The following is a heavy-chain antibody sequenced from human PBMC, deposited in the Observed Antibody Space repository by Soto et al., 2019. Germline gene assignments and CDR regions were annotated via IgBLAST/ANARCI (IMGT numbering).Heavy chain of an antibody. Sequence: GGSLRLSCAASGFTLGTYAMYWVRQAPREGLEWVSAISGSGGSTYYADSVKGRFTISRDNSKNTLYLQMNSLRAEDTAVYYCAKGDYYDSSGYYYDWGQGTLVTVSS. D-gene: IGHD3-22*01. CDR3: AKGDYYDSSGYYYD. V-gene: IGHV3-23*01. CDR2: ISGSGGST. J-gene: IGHJ4*02. CDR1: GFTLGTYA.